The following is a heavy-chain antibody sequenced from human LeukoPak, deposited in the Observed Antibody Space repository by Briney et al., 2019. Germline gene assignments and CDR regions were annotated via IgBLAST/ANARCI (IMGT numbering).Heavy chain of an antibody. CDR1: GGTFSSYA. CDR2: IIPIFGTA. V-gene: IGHV1-69*06. CDR3: ARHDCSSTSCRIDC. Sequence: SVKVSCKASGGTFSSYAISWVRQAPGQGLEWMGGIIPIFGTANYAQKFQGRVTITADKSTSTAYMELSSLRSEDTAVYYCARHDCSSTSCRIDCWGQGTLVTVSS. J-gene: IGHJ4*02. D-gene: IGHD2-2*01.